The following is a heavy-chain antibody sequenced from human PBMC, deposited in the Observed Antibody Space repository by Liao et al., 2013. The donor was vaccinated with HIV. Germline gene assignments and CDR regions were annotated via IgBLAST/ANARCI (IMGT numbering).Heavy chain of an antibody. J-gene: IGHJ6*03. CDR3: ARGPKSGYSYGIYYYYYYMDV. CDR1: GGSISRGSYY. V-gene: IGHV4-61*02. Sequence: QVQLQESGPGLVKPSQTLSLTCTVSGGSISRGSYYWSWLRQPAGKGLEWIGRMYTSGTTNYNPSLKSRVTISVDTSKNQFSLKLSSVTAADTAVYYCARGPKSGYSYGIYYYYYYMDVWAKGPRSPSP. CDR2: MYTSGTT. D-gene: IGHD5-18*01.